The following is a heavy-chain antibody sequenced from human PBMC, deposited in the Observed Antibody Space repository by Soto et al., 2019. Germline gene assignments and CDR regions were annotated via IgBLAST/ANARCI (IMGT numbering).Heavy chain of an antibody. J-gene: IGHJ4*02. Sequence: QVQLVQSGAEVKKPGASVKVSCKASGYTFTSYDINWVRQATGQGLEWMGWMNPNSGNKGYAQKFQGRVTMTRNSSISTAYTELSSLRSEDMAVYYCAREGGYSYGFDYWGQGTLVTVSS. CDR3: AREGGYSYGFDY. CDR1: GYTFTSYD. V-gene: IGHV1-8*01. CDR2: MNPNSGNK. D-gene: IGHD5-18*01.